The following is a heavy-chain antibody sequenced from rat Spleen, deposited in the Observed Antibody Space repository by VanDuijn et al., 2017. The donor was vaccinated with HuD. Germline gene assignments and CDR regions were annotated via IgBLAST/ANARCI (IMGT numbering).Heavy chain of an antibody. Sequence: EVQLVESGGGLVQPGRSMKLSCAASGFTFSSFPMAWVRQAPTKGLEWVATISTSGGSTYYRDSVKGRFTIARDNAKSTLYLQMNSLRSEDTATYYCTRDEDWETGADYWGQGVMVTVSS. D-gene: IGHD5-1*01. CDR3: TRDEDWETGADY. J-gene: IGHJ2*01. CDR1: GFTFSSFP. CDR2: ISTSGGST. V-gene: IGHV5-46*01.